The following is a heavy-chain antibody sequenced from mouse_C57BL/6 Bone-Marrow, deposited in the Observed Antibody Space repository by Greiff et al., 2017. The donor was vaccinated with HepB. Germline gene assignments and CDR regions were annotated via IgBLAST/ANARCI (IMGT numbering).Heavy chain of an antibody. CDR3: ARQDYYDYDAGFAY. CDR2: ISSGGSYT. D-gene: IGHD2-4*01. V-gene: IGHV5-6*01. Sequence: EVQGVESGGDLVKPGGSLKLSCAASGFTFSSYGMSWVRQTPDKRLEWVATISSGGSYTYYPDSVKGRFTIARDNAKNTLYLKMSSLKSEDTAIYYCARQDYYDYDAGFAYWGQGTLVTVSA. J-gene: IGHJ3*01. CDR1: GFTFSSYG.